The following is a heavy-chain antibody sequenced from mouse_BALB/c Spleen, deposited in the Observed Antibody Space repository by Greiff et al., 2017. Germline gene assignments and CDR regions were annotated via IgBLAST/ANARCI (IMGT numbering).Heavy chain of an antibody. CDR2: ISYDGSN. J-gene: IGHJ4*01. V-gene: IGHV3-6*02. Sequence: EVQLQQSGPGLVKPSQSLSLTCSVTGYSITSGYYWNWIRQFPGNKLEWMGYISYDGSNNYNPSLKNRISITRDTSKNQFFLKLNSVTTEDTATYYCARGSHYYGSSYRYYAMDYWGQGTSVTVSS. D-gene: IGHD1-1*01. CDR3: ARGSHYYGSSYRYYAMDY. CDR1: GYSITSGYY.